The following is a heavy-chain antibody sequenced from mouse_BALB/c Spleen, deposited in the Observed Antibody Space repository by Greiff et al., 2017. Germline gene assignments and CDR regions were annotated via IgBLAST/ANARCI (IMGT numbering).Heavy chain of an antibody. Sequence: EVQLQESGGDLVKPGGSLKLSCAASGFTFSSYGMSWVRQTPDKRLEWVATISSGGSYTYYPDSVKGRFTISRDNAKNTLYLQMSSLKSEDTAMYYCARGGYYGSSGYFDVWGAGTTVTVSS. CDR2: ISSGGSYT. J-gene: IGHJ1*01. CDR1: GFTFSSYG. V-gene: IGHV5-6*01. CDR3: ARGGYYGSSGYFDV. D-gene: IGHD1-1*01.